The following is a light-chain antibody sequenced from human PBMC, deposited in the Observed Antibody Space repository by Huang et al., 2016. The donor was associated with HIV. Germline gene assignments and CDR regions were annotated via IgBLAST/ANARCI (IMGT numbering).Light chain of an antibody. CDR2: GAS. Sequence: EIVMTQSPVTLSVSPGERATLSCRASQSVSSNLAWYQQKAGQAPRLLIYGASTRATGIPARFSGSGSGTEFTLTISSLLSEDCAVYYCQQYNNWPPEETFGPGTKVDIK. J-gene: IGKJ3*01. CDR3: QQYNNWPPEET. V-gene: IGKV3-15*01. CDR1: QSVSSN.